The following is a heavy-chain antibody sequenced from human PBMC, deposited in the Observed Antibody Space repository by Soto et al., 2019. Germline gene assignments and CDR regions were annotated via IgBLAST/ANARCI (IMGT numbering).Heavy chain of an antibody. J-gene: IGHJ1*01. CDR3: ARLRYSSGWYIYFQH. Sequence: ASVKVSCKASGYTFTSYAMHWVRQAPGQRLEWMGWINAGNGNTKYSQKFQGRVTITRDTSASTAYMELSSLRSEDTAVYYCARLRYSSGWYIYFQHCGQGTLVTVSS. D-gene: IGHD6-19*01. CDR2: INAGNGNT. CDR1: GYTFTSYA. V-gene: IGHV1-3*01.